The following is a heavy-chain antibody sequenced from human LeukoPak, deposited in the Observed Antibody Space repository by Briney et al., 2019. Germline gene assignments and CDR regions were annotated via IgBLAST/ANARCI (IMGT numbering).Heavy chain of an antibody. CDR1: GFTLSDYW. V-gene: IGHV3-7*01. Sequence: GGSLRLSCAASGFTLSDYWMSWVRQAPGKGLEWVANMDQDGSEENYVDSVKGRFTISRDDAKNSLYLQMNSLRAEDTAVYYCARANYYDSSYPFPFDYWGQGTLVTVSS. CDR2: MDQDGSEE. J-gene: IGHJ4*02. D-gene: IGHD3-22*01. CDR3: ARANYYDSSYPFPFDY.